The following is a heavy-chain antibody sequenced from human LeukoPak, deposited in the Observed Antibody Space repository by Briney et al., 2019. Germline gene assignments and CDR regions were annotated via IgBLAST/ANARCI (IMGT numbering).Heavy chain of an antibody. D-gene: IGHD3-22*01. CDR1: GFTFGDYA. J-gene: IGHJ4*02. CDR3: AKDRYYDSSGYYADFDY. CDR2: ISGSGGST. V-gene: IGHV3-23*01. Sequence: GGSLRLSCTASGFTFGDYAMSWVRQAPGKGLEWVSAISGSGGSTYYADSVKGRFTISRDNSKNTLYLQMNSLRAEDTAVYYCAKDRYYDSSGYYADFDYWGQGTLVTVSS.